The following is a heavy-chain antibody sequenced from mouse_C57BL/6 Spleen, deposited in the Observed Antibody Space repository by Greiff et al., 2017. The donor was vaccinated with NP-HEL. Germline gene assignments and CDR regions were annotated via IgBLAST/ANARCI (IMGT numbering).Heavy chain of an antibody. CDR1: GYAFSSSW. CDR3: ASGDYDGYWYFDV. V-gene: IGHV1-82*01. J-gene: IGHJ1*03. CDR2: IYPGDGDT. D-gene: IGHD2-4*01. Sequence: QVQLQQSGPELVKPGASVKISCKASGYAFSSSWMNWVKQRPGKGLEWIGRIYPGDGDTNYNGKFKGKATLTADKSSSTAYMQLSSLTSEDSAVYFCASGDYDGYWYFDVWGTGTTVTVSS.